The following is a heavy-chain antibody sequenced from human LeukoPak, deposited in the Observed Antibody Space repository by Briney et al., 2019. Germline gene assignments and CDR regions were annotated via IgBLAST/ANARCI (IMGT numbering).Heavy chain of an antibody. D-gene: IGHD4-17*01. Sequence: ASVKVSCKASGYTFTSYYMHWVRQAPGQGLEWMGIINPSGGSTSNAQKFQGRVTITTDESTSTAYMELSSLRSEDTAVYYCARDDYGDSEGWFDPWGQGTLVTVSS. V-gene: IGHV1-46*01. CDR3: ARDDYGDSEGWFDP. CDR2: INPSGGST. CDR1: GYTFTSYY. J-gene: IGHJ5*02.